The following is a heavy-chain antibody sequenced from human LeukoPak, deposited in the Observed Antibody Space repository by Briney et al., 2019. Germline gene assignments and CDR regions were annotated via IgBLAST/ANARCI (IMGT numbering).Heavy chain of an antibody. CDR1: GYTFTSYG. CDR2: ISGYKGNT. Sequence: ASVEVSCKASGYTFTSYGISWVRQAPGQGLEWMGWISGYKGNTNYAQKLQGRVTMTTDTSTSTAYMELRSLRSDDTAVYYCARWVGSGWYGDYWGQGTLVTVSS. CDR3: ARWVGSGWYGDY. J-gene: IGHJ4*02. D-gene: IGHD6-19*01. V-gene: IGHV1-18*01.